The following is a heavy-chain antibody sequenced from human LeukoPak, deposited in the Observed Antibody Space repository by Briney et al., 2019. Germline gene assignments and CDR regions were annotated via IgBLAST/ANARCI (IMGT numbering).Heavy chain of an antibody. CDR2: INHSGST. CDR1: GGSFSGYY. CDR3: ARDRPPEHYYASSHWDYYYGMDV. Sequence: SETLSLTCAVYGGSFSGYYWSWIRQPPGKGLEWIGEINHSGSTNYNPSLKSRVTISVDTSKNQFSLKLSSVTAADTAVYYCARDRPPEHYYASSHWDYYYGMDVWGQGTTVTVSS. J-gene: IGHJ6*02. D-gene: IGHD3-22*01. V-gene: IGHV4-34*01.